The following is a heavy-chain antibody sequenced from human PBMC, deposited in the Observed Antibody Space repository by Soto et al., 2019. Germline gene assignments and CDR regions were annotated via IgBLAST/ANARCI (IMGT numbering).Heavy chain of an antibody. D-gene: IGHD3-16*01. J-gene: IGHJ5*02. CDR3: AREQITGDWFDA. V-gene: IGHV3-74*01. CDR1: GFAFSSSY. CDR2: INGDGSST. Sequence: GGSLRLSCGASGFAFSSSYMHWVRQAPGKGLVWVSRINGDGSSTNYADSVKGRFTISRDNAKNTLYLQMNSLRAEDTAVYYWAREQITGDWFDAWGQGTLVTVSS.